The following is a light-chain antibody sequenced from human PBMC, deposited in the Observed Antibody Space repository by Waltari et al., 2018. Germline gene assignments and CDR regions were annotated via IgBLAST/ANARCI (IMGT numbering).Light chain of an antibody. Sequence: QSALTQPASVSGSPGQSIPMSCPAPSANIGTYALVSWSQQHPGKVPTLILYEVTKRPSEISDRFSGSKSGNTASLTIAGLLPEDEADYYCSSYTSDATHVLFGGGTKLTVL. CDR2: EVT. CDR1: SANIGTYAL. V-gene: IGLV2-23*02. CDR3: SSYTSDATHVL. J-gene: IGLJ2*01.